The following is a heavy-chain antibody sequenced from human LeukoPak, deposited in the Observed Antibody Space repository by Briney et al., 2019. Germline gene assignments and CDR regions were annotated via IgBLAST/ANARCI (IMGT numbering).Heavy chain of an antibody. J-gene: IGHJ5*02. CDR3: ASSVPAATRGNWFDP. D-gene: IGHD2-2*01. Sequence: PGGSLRLSRAASGFTFSSYAMSWVRQAPGKGLEWVSAISGSGGSTYYADSVKGRFTISRDNSKNTLYLQMNSLRAEDTAVYYCASSVPAATRGNWFDPWGQGTLVTVSS. V-gene: IGHV3-23*01. CDR2: ISGSGGST. CDR1: GFTFSSYA.